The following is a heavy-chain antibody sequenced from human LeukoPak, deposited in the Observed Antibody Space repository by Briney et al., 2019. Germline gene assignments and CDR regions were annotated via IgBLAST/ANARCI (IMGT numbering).Heavy chain of an antibody. CDR1: GFTFSSYA. D-gene: IGHD5-12*01. CDR2: ISGSGGST. Sequence: GGSLRLSCAASGFTFSSYAVSWVRQAPGKGLEWVSAISGSGGSTYYADSVKGRFTISRDNSKNTLYLQMNSLRAEDTAVYYCAKPTSMVATGPPGWFDPWGQGTLVTVSS. CDR3: AKPTSMVATGPPGWFDP. J-gene: IGHJ5*02. V-gene: IGHV3-23*01.